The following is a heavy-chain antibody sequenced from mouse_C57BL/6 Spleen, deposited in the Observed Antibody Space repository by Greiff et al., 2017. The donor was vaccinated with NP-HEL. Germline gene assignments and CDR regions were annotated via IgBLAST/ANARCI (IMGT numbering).Heavy chain of an antibody. V-gene: IGHV3-6*01. CDR1: GYSITSGYY. D-gene: IGHD2-3*01. J-gene: IGHJ1*03. CDR3: AREKDGYPWYFDV. CDR2: ISYDGSN. Sequence: DVHLVESGPGLVKPSQSLSLTCSVTGYSITSGYYWNWIRQFPGNKLEWMGYISYDGSNNYNPSLKNRISITRDTSKNQFFLKLNSVTTEDTATYYRAREKDGYPWYFDVWGTGTTVTVSS.